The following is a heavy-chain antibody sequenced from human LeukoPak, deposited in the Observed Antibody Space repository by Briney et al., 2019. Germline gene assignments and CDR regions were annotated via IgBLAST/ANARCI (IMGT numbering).Heavy chain of an antibody. CDR1: GYTFTSYG. Sequence: SVKVSCEASGYTFTSYGISWVRQAPGQGLEWMGRISAYNGNTNYAQKLQGRVTMTTDTSTSTAYMELRSLRSDDTAVYYCARDLYDYVWGSYRYILDPWGQGTLVTVSS. CDR2: ISAYNGNT. J-gene: IGHJ5*02. D-gene: IGHD3-16*02. V-gene: IGHV1-18*01. CDR3: ARDLYDYVWGSYRYILDP.